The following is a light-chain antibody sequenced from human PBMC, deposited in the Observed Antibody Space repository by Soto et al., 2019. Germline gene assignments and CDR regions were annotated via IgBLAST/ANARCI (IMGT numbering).Light chain of an antibody. CDR1: QSITGY. CDR2: AAS. V-gene: IGKV1-39*01. Sequence: DIQMTQSPSSLSASVGDRVTITRRASQSITGYLNWYQQKPGKVPKLLIYAASTLQSGVPSRFSGSGSGTDFTLTLSSLQAEDSATYYCQQSFIAPWTFGQETKVEIK. J-gene: IGKJ1*01. CDR3: QQSFIAPWT.